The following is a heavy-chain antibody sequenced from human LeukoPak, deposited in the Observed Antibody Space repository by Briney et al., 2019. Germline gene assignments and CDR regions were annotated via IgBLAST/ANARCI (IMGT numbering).Heavy chain of an antibody. CDR1: GFTFSDYY. Sequence: GGSLRLYCAASGFTFSDYYMNWLRQAPGKGLEWVSYISSSGRTIYYADSVKGRFTISRDNAKNSLYLQMNSLRAEDTAVYYCASGGLLAFDPWGQGTLVTVSS. CDR2: ISSSGRTI. CDR3: ASGGLLAFDP. J-gene: IGHJ5*02. V-gene: IGHV3-11*01.